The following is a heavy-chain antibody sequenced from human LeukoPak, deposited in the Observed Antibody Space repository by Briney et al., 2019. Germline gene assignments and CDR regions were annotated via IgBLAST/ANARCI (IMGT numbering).Heavy chain of an antibody. CDR2: INPSGGST. CDR3: ARDSRAVKGGFDY. D-gene: IGHD4-17*01. Sequence: ASVKVSCKTSGITFSSYAINWVRQAPGQGLEWMGIINPSGGSTSYAQKFQGRVTMTRDMSTSTVYMELSSLRSEDTAVYYCARDSRAVKGGFDYWGQGTLVTVSS. V-gene: IGHV1-46*01. CDR1: GITFSSYA. J-gene: IGHJ4*02.